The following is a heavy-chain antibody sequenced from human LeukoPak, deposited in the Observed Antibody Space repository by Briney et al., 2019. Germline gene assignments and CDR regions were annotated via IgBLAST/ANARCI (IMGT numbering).Heavy chain of an antibody. CDR3: ARVRIYSGYDCFDY. Sequence: GGSLRLSCAASGFTVSSNYMSWVRQAPGKGLEWVSVIYSGDSTYYTDSVKSRFTVSRDNSKNTLYLQMNSLRAEDTAVYYCARVRIYSGYDCFDYWGQGTLVTVSS. V-gene: IGHV3-66*01. D-gene: IGHD5-12*01. CDR2: IYSGDST. J-gene: IGHJ4*02. CDR1: GFTVSSNY.